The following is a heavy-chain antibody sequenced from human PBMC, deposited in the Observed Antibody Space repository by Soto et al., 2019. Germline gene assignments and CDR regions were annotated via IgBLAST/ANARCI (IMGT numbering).Heavy chain of an antibody. D-gene: IGHD3-3*01. CDR2: ISGSGGST. CDR1: GFTFSSYA. V-gene: IGHV3-23*01. CDR3: AKVVASDFWSGILDY. Sequence: EVQLLESGGGLVQPGGSLRLSCAASGFTFSSYAMSWVRQAPGKGLEWVSAISGSGGSTYYADSVKGRFTISRDNSKNPLYLQMDSLRAEDTAVYYCAKVVASDFWSGILDYWGQGTLVTVSS. J-gene: IGHJ4*02.